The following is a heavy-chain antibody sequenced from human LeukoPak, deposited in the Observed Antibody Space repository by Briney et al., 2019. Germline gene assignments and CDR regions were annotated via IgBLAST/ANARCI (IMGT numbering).Heavy chain of an antibody. CDR2: IYYSGST. CDR3: AREDSYCSSTSCYPSYFDY. CDR1: GGSISSYY. J-gene: IGHJ4*02. D-gene: IGHD2-2*01. V-gene: IGHV4-59*12. Sequence: ASETLSLTCTVSGGSISSYYWSWIRQPPGKGLEWIGYIYYSGSTNYNPSLKSRVTMSVDTSKNQFSLKLSSVTAADTAVYYCAREDSYCSSTSCYPSYFDYWGQGTLVTVSS.